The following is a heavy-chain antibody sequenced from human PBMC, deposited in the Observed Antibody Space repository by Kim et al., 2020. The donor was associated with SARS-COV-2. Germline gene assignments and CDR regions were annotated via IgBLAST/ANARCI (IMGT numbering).Heavy chain of an antibody. J-gene: IGHJ4*02. CDR2: IYYSGST. V-gene: IGHV4-59*08. CDR3: ARGNPYFDY. Sequence: SETLSLTCTVSGGSISSYYWSWIRQPPGKGLEWIGYIYYSGSTNYKPSLKSRVTISVDTSKNQFSLKLSSVTAADTAVYYCARGNPYFDYWGQGTLVTVSS. CDR1: GGSISSYY. D-gene: IGHD4-4*01.